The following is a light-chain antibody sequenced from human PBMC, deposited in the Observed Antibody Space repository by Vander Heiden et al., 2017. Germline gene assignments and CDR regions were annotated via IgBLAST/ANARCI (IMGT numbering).Light chain of an antibody. CDR1: SSDILGYNY. CDR2: YVS. J-gene: IGLJ1*01. Sequence: QSALTQPASVSGSPGQSITISCTGTSSDILGYNYVYWYLRYPGEAPKLMIYYVSNRPSVVADRFSGSKSGNTASLTIAGLQAEDEADDYCTSYTTSFTYVFATGTKVTVL. V-gene: IGLV2-14*03. CDR3: TSYTTSFTYV.